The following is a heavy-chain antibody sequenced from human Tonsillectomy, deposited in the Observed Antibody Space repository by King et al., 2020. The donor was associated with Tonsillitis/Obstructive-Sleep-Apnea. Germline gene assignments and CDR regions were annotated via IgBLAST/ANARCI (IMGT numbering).Heavy chain of an antibody. J-gene: IGHJ4*02. CDR3: AKGLNPTYYYDSNLDY. V-gene: IGHV3-23*04. CDR2: ISGSGGST. CDR1: GFTFSSYA. D-gene: IGHD3-22*01. Sequence: VQLVESGGGLVQPGGSLRLSCAASGFTFSSYAMIWVRQAPGKGLEWVSAISGSGGSTYYADSVKGRFTFSRDNSKNTLFLQMNSLRAEDTSVYYCAKGLNPTYYYDSNLDYCGQGTLVTVSS.